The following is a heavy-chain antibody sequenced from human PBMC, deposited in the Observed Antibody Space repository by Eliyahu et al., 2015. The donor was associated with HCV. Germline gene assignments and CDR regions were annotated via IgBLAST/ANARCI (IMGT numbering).Heavy chain of an antibody. V-gene: IGHV3-15*07. CDR3: ARDWNHDDIFDY. D-gene: IGHD1-14*01. Sequence: EVQLVESGGGLVEPGGSLRLSCAASEFTLNNDWMNWVRQAPGKGLGWVGRIKSKTDGATTDYAAPVKGRFTISRDDSKNTLYLQMNTLKTEDTAVFYCARDWNHDDIFDYWGQGTLVTVSS. CDR1: EFTLNNDW. CDR2: IKSKTDGATT. J-gene: IGHJ4*02.